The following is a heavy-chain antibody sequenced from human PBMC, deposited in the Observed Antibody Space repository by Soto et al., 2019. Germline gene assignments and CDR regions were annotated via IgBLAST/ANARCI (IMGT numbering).Heavy chain of an antibody. V-gene: IGHV3-11*01. CDR1: GFTFSDYY. CDR2: ISSSGSTI. J-gene: IGHJ6*02. D-gene: IGHD3-10*01. CDR3: ARDRYYGSGSYYGMDV. Sequence: GGSLRLSCAASGFTFSDYYMSWIRQAPGKGLEWVSYISSSGSTIYYADSVKGRFTISRDNAKNPLYLQMNSLRAEDTAVYYCARDRYYGSGSYYGMDVWGQGTTVTVSS.